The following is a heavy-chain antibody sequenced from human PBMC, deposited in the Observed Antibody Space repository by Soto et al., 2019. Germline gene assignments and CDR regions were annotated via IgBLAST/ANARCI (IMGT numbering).Heavy chain of an antibody. V-gene: IGHV3-23*01. Sequence: SGGSLRLSCAASGFTFSTYAMSWVCQAPGKGLEWVSGISGSGGSAYYADSVKGRFTISRDNSKNTLYLQMNSLRAEDTAVYYCAGSSGWYRAFDIWGQGTMVTVSS. CDR3: AGSSGWYRAFDI. CDR1: GFTFSTYA. CDR2: ISGSGGSA. D-gene: IGHD6-19*01. J-gene: IGHJ3*02.